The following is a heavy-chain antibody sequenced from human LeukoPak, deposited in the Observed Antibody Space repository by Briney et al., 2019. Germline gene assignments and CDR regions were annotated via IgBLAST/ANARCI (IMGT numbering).Heavy chain of an antibody. D-gene: IGHD3-22*01. CDR1: GGSISSSSYY. CDR2: IYYSGST. CDR3: ARDPAPNSSGYREDYFDS. J-gene: IGHJ4*02. Sequence: SETLSLTCTVSGGSISSSSYYWGWIRRPPGKGLEWIGNIYYSGSTYYNPSLKSRVTISIDTSKNQFSLKLSSVTAADTAVYYCARDPAPNSSGYREDYFDSWGQGTLVTVSS. V-gene: IGHV4-39*07.